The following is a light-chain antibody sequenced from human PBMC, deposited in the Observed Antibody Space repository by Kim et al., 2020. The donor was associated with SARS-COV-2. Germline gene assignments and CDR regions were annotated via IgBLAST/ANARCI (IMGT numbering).Light chain of an antibody. CDR1: SSNVGGNY. Sequence: ELTQPPSASGTPGQGVTISCSGSSSNVGGNYVYWYQQVPGTAPKLLIYRNNRRPSGVPDRFSGSTSGTSASLAISGLRSEDEADYYCAAWDDSLSGPVFGGGTQLTVL. V-gene: IGLV1-47*01. CDR3: AAWDDSLSGPV. CDR2: RNN. J-gene: IGLJ2*01.